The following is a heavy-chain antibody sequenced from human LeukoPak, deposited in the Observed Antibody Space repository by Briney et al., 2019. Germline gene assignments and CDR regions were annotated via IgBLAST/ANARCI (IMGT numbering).Heavy chain of an antibody. J-gene: IGHJ4*02. V-gene: IGHV4-61*09. CDR2: VHSSGTT. CDR1: GDSITNSRYY. CDR3: ERSLLAVYFDF. Sequence: SETLSLTCTVSGDSITNSRYYWNWIRQPAGKGLEWLGNVHSSGTTNYLPSLWSRVTVSLDTSKNQFSLKLTSVSAADTAVYYCERSLLAVYFDFWGPGIPVTVSS.